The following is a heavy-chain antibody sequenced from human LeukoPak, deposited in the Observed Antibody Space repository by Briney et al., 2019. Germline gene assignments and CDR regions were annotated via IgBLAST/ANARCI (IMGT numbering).Heavy chain of an antibody. CDR3: AKAPYYYDSSGYYGDY. Sequence: GGSLRLSCAASGFTFSSYAMHWVRQAPGKGLEWVAVISYDGSNKYYADSVKGRFTISRDNSKNTLYLQMNSLRAEDTAVYYCAKAPYYYDSSGYYGDYWGQGTLVTVSS. CDR1: GFTFSSYA. V-gene: IGHV3-30-3*01. D-gene: IGHD3-22*01. CDR2: ISYDGSNK. J-gene: IGHJ4*02.